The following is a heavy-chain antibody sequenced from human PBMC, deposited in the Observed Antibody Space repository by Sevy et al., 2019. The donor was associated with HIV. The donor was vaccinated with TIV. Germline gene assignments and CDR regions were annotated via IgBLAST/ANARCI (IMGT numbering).Heavy chain of an antibody. CDR2: IGYDGTDK. D-gene: IGHD6-19*01. J-gene: IGHJ4*02. Sequence: GGSLRLSCTASGFTFSYYGMHWVRQTPGEGLEWVAFIGYDGTDKYYSDSVKGRFAISTDNSKNTLFLQMNSLRTEDTAIYYCAKNTASAGTGGFDYWGQGALVTVSS. CDR3: AKNTASAGTGGFDY. CDR1: GFTFSYYG. V-gene: IGHV3-30*02.